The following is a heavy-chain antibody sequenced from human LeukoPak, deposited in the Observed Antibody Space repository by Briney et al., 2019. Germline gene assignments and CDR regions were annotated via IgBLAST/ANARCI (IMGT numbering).Heavy chain of an antibody. D-gene: IGHD3-22*01. CDR1: GFTFSSYE. CDR2: ISSSGSTI. Sequence: GGSLRLSCAASGFTFSSYEMNWVRQAPGKGLEWVSYISSSGSTIYYADSVKGRFTISRDNAKNSLYLQMNSLRAEDTAVYYCAITRITIIVGGYWYFDLWGRGTLVTVSS. V-gene: IGHV3-48*03. CDR3: AITRITIIVGGYWYFDL. J-gene: IGHJ2*01.